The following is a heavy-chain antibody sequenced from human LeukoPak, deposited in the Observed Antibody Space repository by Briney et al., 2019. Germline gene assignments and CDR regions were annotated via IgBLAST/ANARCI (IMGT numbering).Heavy chain of an antibody. J-gene: IGHJ4*02. Sequence: SETLSLTCAVYGGSFSGYYWSWLRQPPGKGLEWIGEINHSGSTNYNPSLKSRVTISVDTSKNQFSLKLSSVTAADTAVYYCARDVGFLEWLFFDYWGQGTLVTVSS. V-gene: IGHV4-34*01. CDR2: INHSGST. CDR1: GGSFSGYY. D-gene: IGHD3-3*01. CDR3: ARDVGFLEWLFFDY.